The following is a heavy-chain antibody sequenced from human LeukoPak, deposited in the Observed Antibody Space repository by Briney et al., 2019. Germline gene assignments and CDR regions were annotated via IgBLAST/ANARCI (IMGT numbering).Heavy chain of an antibody. CDR2: IIPIFGTA. J-gene: IGHJ3*02. D-gene: IGHD6-25*01. Sequence: GSSVKVSCKASGGTFSSYAISWVRQAPGQGLEWMGGIIPIFGTANYAQKFQGRVTITADESTSTAYMELSSLRSEDTAVYYCASSSSAPAGAFDIWGQGTMVTVSS. V-gene: IGHV1-69*01. CDR3: ASSSSAPAGAFDI. CDR1: GGTFSSYA.